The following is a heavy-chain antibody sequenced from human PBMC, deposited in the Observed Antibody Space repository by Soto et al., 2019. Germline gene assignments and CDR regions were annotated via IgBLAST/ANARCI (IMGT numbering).Heavy chain of an antibody. Sequence: GGSLRLSCAASGFTFSSYAMHWVRQAPGKGLEWVAVISYDGSNKYYADSVKGRFTISRDNSKNTLYLRMNSLRAEDTAVYYCARVVFYYGMDVWGQGTTVTVS. CDR1: GFTFSSYA. V-gene: IGHV3-30-3*01. D-gene: IGHD1-20*01. CDR2: ISYDGSNK. J-gene: IGHJ6*02. CDR3: ARVVFYYGMDV.